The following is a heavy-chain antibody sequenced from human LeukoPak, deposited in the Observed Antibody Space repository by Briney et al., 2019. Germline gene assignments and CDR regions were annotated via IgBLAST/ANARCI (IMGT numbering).Heavy chain of an antibody. CDR1: GFTFSSYA. Sequence: GKSLRLSCAASGFTFSSYAMHWVRQAPGKGLEWVAVISYDGSNKYYADSVKGRFTISRDNSKNTLYLQMNSLRAEDTAEYYCASPRSGWFGELLDYYYGMDVWGQGTTVTVSS. CDR2: ISYDGSNK. V-gene: IGHV3-30-3*01. CDR3: ASPRSGWFGELLDYYYGMDV. J-gene: IGHJ6*02. D-gene: IGHD3-10*01.